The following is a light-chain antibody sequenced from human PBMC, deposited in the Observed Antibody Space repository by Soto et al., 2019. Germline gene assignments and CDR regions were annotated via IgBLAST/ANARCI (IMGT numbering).Light chain of an antibody. CDR3: QQRSNWPWT. CDR2: DAS. V-gene: IGKV3-11*01. Sequence: EIVLTQSPAPLSLSPGERATLSCRASQSVSSYLAWYQQKPGQAPRLLIYDASNRATGIPARFSGSGSGTDFTLTISSLEPEDFAVYYCQQRSNWPWTFGGGTKVEIK. J-gene: IGKJ4*01. CDR1: QSVSSY.